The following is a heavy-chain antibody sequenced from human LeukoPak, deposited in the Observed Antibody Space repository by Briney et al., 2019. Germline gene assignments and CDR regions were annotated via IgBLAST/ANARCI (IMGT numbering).Heavy chain of an antibody. CDR3: ARHIGLGTNSDNWFDP. V-gene: IGHV4-4*09. CDR1: GGSISSYY. CDR2: IYTSGST. Sequence: PSETLSLTCTVSGGSISSYYWSWIRQPPGKGLEWIGYIYTSGSTNYNPSLKSRVTISVDTSKNQFSLKLSSVTAADTAVYYCARHIGLGTNSDNWFDPWGQGTLVTVSS. J-gene: IGHJ5*02. D-gene: IGHD1-7*01.